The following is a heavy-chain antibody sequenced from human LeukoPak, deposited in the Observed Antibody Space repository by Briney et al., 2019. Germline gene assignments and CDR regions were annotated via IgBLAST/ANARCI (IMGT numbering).Heavy chain of an antibody. V-gene: IGHV1-2*02. CDR3: ARGVVVPAAMLYYYYYYMDV. J-gene: IGHJ6*03. CDR2: INPNSGGT. Sequence: GASLKVSCKTSGYTFTDYYIHWVRQAPGQGLEWMGWINPNSGGTNYAQKFQGRVTMTRDTSISTAYMELSRLRSDDTAVYYCARGVVVPAAMLYYYYYYMDVWGKGTTVTVSS. D-gene: IGHD2-2*01. CDR1: GYTFTDYY.